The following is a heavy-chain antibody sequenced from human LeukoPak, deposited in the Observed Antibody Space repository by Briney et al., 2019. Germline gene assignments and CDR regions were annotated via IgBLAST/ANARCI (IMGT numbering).Heavy chain of an antibody. Sequence: GASVKVSCKASGGTFSSYAISWVRQAPGQGLEWMGGIIPIFGTANYAQKFQGRVTITADKSTSTAYMELSSLRSEDTAVYYCASLRSSSFLGYRLMGFDPWGQGTLVTVSS. CDR1: GGTFSSYA. CDR2: IIPIFGTA. D-gene: IGHD6-6*01. J-gene: IGHJ5*02. CDR3: ASLRSSSFLGYRLMGFDP. V-gene: IGHV1-69*06.